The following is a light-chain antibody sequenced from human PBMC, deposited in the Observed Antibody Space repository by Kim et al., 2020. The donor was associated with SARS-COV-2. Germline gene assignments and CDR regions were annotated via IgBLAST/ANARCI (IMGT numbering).Light chain of an antibody. CDR2: GKN. J-gene: IGLJ2*01. Sequence: ALGKTVRITCQGDSLRIYYASWYQQKPGQATVLVIYGKNNRPSGIPGRFSGSSSGNTASLTITGAQAEDEADYYCNSRDSSGNHVVFGGGTQLTVL. V-gene: IGLV3-19*01. CDR1: SLRIYY. CDR3: NSRDSSGNHVV.